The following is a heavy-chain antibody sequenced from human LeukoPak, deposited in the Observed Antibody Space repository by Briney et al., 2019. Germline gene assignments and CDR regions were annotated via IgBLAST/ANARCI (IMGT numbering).Heavy chain of an antibody. Sequence: GRSLRLSCAASGFIFSSYAMHWVRQAPGKGLEWVAVISYDGSNKYYADSVKGRFTISRDNSKNTLYLQMNSLRVEDTAVYSCARVLDQYSGWYYGEFEYWGQGTLVTVPS. CDR2: ISYDGSNK. CDR3: ARVLDQYSGWYYGEFEY. V-gene: IGHV3-30-3*01. D-gene: IGHD1-26*01. CDR1: GFIFSSYA. J-gene: IGHJ4*02.